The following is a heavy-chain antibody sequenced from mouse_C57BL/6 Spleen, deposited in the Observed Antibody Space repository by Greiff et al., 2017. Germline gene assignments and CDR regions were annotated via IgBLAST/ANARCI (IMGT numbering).Heavy chain of an antibody. Sequence: VQLQQSVAELVRPGASVKLSCTASGFNIKNTYIHWLKQRPEQGLEWIGRIDPANGNTKYAPKFQGKATITADTSSNTAYLQLSSLTSEDTAISYCARYDGYYWYFDVWGTWTTVTVSS. CDR1: GFNIKNTY. V-gene: IGHV14-3*01. J-gene: IGHJ1*03. CDR3: ARYDGYYWYFDV. D-gene: IGHD2-3*01. CDR2: IDPANGNT.